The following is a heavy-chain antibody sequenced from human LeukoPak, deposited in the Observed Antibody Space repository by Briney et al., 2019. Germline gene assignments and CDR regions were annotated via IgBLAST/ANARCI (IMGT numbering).Heavy chain of an antibody. D-gene: IGHD3-22*01. Sequence: SQTLSLTCTVSGGSISSGGYYWSWIRQHPGKGLEWIGYIYYSGSTYYNPSLKSRVTISVDMSKNQFSLKLSSVTAADTAVYYCARTSLGGYYDSSGLYYFDYWGQGTLVTVSS. CDR1: GGSISSGGYY. CDR2: IYYSGST. CDR3: ARTSLGGYYDSSGLYYFDY. V-gene: IGHV4-31*03. J-gene: IGHJ4*02.